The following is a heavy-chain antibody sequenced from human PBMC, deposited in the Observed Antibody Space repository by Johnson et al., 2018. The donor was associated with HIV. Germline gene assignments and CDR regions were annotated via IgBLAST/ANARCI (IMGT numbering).Heavy chain of an antibody. V-gene: IGHV3-30*04. CDR1: GFTFSTYA. D-gene: IGHD3-3*01. J-gene: IGHJ3*02. CDR2: ISYDETYK. Sequence: VQLVESGGGVVRPGGSLRLSCAASGFTFSTYALHWVRQAPGKGLEWVAIISYDETYKDYADSVKGRFTISRDNSKNTLHLQMNSLRAEDAAVYYCARPRGRSGRHCSFDNWGQGTIVNGS. CDR3: ARPRGRSGRHCSFDN.